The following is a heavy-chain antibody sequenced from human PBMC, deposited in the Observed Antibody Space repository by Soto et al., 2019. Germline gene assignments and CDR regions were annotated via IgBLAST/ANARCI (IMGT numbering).Heavy chain of an antibody. D-gene: IGHD3-10*01. CDR3: AKFWGSGSYYNLPDY. CDR2: ISSDDSNR. CDR1: GFTFSSCA. Sequence: GGSLRLSCAASGFTFSSCAMGWVRQAPGKGLEWVSTISSDDSNRHYADSVKGRFTISRDNAKNTVYLQMNSLRAEDTAVYYCAKFWGSGSYYNLPDYWGQGTLVTVSS. J-gene: IGHJ4*02. V-gene: IGHV3-23*01.